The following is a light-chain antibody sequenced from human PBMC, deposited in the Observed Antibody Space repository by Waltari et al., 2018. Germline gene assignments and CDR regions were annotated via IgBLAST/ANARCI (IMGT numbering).Light chain of an antibody. CDR3: ASWDDSHYV. CDR1: ISNLGRNY. J-gene: IGLJ1*01. V-gene: IGLV1-47*01. CDR2: RNN. Sequence: QSVLTQPPSASETPGQRVTISCSGSISNLGRNYLYWYKPVPGAAPRLLIYRNNQRPSGVPDRFSGSKFGTSASLAIDGLRSEDEAVYYCASWDDSHYVFGPGTKVTVL.